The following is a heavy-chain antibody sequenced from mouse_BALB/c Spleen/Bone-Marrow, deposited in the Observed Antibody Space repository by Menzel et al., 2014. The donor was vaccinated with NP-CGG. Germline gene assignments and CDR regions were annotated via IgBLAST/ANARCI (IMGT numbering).Heavy chain of an antibody. V-gene: IGHV5-4*02. CDR1: GFTSSDYY. CDR2: VSDGGSYT. D-gene: IGHD1-2*01. CDR3: ARVLRPHYYAMDY. J-gene: IGHJ4*01. Sequence: EVQRVESGGGLVKPGGSLELSCVAAGFTSSDYYMYWVRQTPEKRLEWVATVSDGGSYTYYPDSVKGRFTISRDNAKNNLYLQMSSLKSEDTAMYYCARVLRPHYYAMDYWGQGTSVTVSS.